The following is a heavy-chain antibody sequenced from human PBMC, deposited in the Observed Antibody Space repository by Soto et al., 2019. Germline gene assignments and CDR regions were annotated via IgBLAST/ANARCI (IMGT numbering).Heavy chain of an antibody. J-gene: IGHJ4*02. CDR2: IIPVSGAA. CDR3: ATALVCSSTSCTLDY. D-gene: IGHD2-2*01. V-gene: IGHV1-69*01. Sequence: QVQLVQSGAEVKKPGSSVKVSCKASGGTFGSYAFSWVRQAPGQGLEWMGGIIPVSGAAHYAQKFQGRVTITADESTSTAYMERSSLSSQDTAVYYCATALVCSSTSCTLDYWGQGTRVIVSS. CDR1: GGTFGSYA.